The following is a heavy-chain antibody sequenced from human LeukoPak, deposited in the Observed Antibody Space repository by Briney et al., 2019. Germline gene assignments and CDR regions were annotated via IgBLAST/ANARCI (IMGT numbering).Heavy chain of an antibody. D-gene: IGHD4-11*01. J-gene: IGHJ3*02. V-gene: IGHV3-23*01. CDR1: GFTFSSYA. CDR3: ARDLDYSNWARAAFDI. CDR2: ISGSGGST. Sequence: GGSLRLSCAAPGFTFSSYAMSWVRQAPGKGLEWVSAISGSGGSTYYADSVKGRFTISRDNSKNTLYLQMNSLRAEDTAVYYCARDLDYSNWARAAFDIWGQGTMVTVSS.